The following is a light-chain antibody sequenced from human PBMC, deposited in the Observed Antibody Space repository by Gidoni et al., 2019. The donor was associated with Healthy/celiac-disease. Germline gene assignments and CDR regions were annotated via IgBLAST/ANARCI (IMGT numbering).Light chain of an antibody. Sequence: DIQMTQSPSSLSASVADRVTITCRASQSISSYFNWYQQKPGKAPKLLIYAASSLQSGVPSRFSGSGSGTDFTLTISSLQPEDFATYYCQQSYSTPSTFGPGTKVDIK. CDR2: AAS. CDR1: QSISSY. J-gene: IGKJ3*01. V-gene: IGKV1-39*01. CDR3: QQSYSTPST.